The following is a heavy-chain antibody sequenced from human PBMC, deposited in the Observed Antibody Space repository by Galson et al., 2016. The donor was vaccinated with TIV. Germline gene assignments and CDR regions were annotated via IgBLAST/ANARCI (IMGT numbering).Heavy chain of an antibody. V-gene: IGHV1-2*04. CDR1: GNIFTRDY. CDR3: ARDDGYTSGSDY. D-gene: IGHD6-19*01. J-gene: IGHJ4*02. Sequence: SVKVSCKASGNIFTRDYVHWVRQAPGQGLEWMGWINPNTGGTNYAQKFQGWVSMTRDTSINTAYMELSRLKSDDTAVYYCARDDGYTSGSDYWGQGTQVTVSS. CDR2: INPNTGGT.